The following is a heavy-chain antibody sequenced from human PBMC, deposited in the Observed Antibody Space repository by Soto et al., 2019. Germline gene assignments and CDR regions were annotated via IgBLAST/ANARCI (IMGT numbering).Heavy chain of an antibody. D-gene: IGHD3-9*01. CDR2: ISGSGGST. CDR3: AKDRDYDIWTNDAFDI. J-gene: IGHJ3*02. Sequence: GSLRLSCAASGFTFSSYAMSWVRQAPGKGLEWVSAISGSGGSTYYADSVKGRFTISRDNSKNTLYLQMNSLRAEDTAVYYCAKDRDYDIWTNDAFDIWGQGTMVTVSS. CDR1: GFTFSSYA. V-gene: IGHV3-23*01.